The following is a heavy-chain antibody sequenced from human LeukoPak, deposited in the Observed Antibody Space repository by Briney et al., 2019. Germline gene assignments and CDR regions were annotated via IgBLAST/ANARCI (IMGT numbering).Heavy chain of an antibody. J-gene: IGHJ4*02. V-gene: IGHV3-53*01. D-gene: IGHD3-3*01. Sequence: GGSLRLSCAASGFSDSNNYMTWVRQAPGKGLEWVSVISGDDDRTHYADSVKGRFTTSRDNSKNTLYLQMNSLRDDDTAIYFCARDAGRSGCAHWGPGTLVIVSS. CDR1: GFSDSNNY. CDR2: ISGDDDRT. CDR3: ARDAGRSGCAH.